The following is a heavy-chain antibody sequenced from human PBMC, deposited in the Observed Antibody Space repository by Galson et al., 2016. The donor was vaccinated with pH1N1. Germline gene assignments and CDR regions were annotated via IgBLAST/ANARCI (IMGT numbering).Heavy chain of an antibody. J-gene: IGHJ6*02. CDR1: GFNFDTFA. CDR3: AREDWSYGDTYYNGMDV. Sequence: SLRLSCAASGFNFDTFAMHWVRRTPGKGLEWVAFISYNGHDESYADSLKGRFTVSRDNYKNRLYLHMNSLRPDDTGLYYCAREDWSYGDTYYNGMDVWGQGTTVTVSS. V-gene: IGHV3-30*03. D-gene: IGHD1-26*01. CDR2: ISYNGHDE.